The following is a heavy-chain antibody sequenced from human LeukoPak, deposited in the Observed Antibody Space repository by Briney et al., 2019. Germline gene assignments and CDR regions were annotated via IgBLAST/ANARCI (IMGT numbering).Heavy chain of an antibody. V-gene: IGHV4-38-2*02. Sequence: SETLSLTCTVSGYSISSGYYWGWIRQPPGKGLEWIGGIYHSGSTNYNPSLKSRVTISVDTSKNHVSLELSSVTAADTAVYYCARGYCSGGSCYSYYYYNYMDVWGKGTTVTVSS. CDR2: IYHSGST. CDR1: GYSISSGYY. J-gene: IGHJ6*03. CDR3: ARGYCSGGSCYSYYYYNYMDV. D-gene: IGHD2-15*01.